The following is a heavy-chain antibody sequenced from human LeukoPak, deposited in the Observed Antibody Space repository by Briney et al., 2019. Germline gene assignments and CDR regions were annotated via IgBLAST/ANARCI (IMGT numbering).Heavy chain of an antibody. D-gene: IGHD1-26*01. V-gene: IGHV3-23*01. Sequence: GGPLRLSCAVCGFIFSTYAMSWLRQAPEKGLELVSVYRDGGGSTYYADCVKGRFTISRDNSKNTLYLQMNSLRAEDTAVYYCAKRITVGVKGYYFDYWGQGTLVTVSS. J-gene: IGHJ4*02. CDR2: YRDGGGST. CDR1: GFIFSTYA. CDR3: AKRITVGVKGYYFDY.